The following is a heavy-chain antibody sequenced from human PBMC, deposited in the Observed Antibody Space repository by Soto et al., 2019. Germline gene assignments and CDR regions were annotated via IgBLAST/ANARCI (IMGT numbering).Heavy chain of an antibody. J-gene: IGHJ4*02. CDR1: GFSLTDTRMG. Sequence: GPTLVNPTETLTLTCSVSGFSLTDTRMGVSWIRQAPGKALEWLAHIISNDDKSYSTSLKSRLTISKDTSKSQVVLRMTNMDPVDTGRYYCARALFYSDSDGYYFEFDYWGPGTPVTVSS. D-gene: IGHD3-22*01. V-gene: IGHV2-26*01. CDR3: ARALFYSDSDGYYFEFDY. CDR2: IISNDDK.